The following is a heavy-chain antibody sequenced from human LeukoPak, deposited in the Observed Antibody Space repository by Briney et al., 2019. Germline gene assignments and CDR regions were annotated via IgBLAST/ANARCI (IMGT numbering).Heavy chain of an antibody. J-gene: IGHJ4*02. D-gene: IGHD3/OR15-3a*01. CDR2: VYSSGST. Sequence: SETLSLTCTVSGGSISSGNYYWSWIRQPAGKGLEWIGRVYSSGSTNYNPALKSRVSISVDTSKNQFSLKLTSVTAADTAVYYCARARRMDNFNYWGQGTLVTVSS. CDR1: GGSISSGNYY. V-gene: IGHV4-61*02. CDR3: ARARRMDNFNY.